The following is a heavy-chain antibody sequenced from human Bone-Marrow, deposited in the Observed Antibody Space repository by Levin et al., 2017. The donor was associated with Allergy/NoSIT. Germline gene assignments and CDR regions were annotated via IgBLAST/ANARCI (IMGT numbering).Heavy chain of an antibody. CDR2: ISYDGSNK. D-gene: IGHD3-9*01. V-gene: IGHV3-30*18. CDR1: GFTFSSYG. CDR3: AKEVIQKLRYFDWLLPGFDY. Sequence: GGSLRLSCAASGFTFSSYGMHWVRQAPGKGLEWVAVISYDGSNKYYADSVKGRFTISRDNSKNTLYLQMNSLRAEDTAVYYCAKEVIQKLRYFDWLLPGFDYWGQGTLVTVSS. J-gene: IGHJ4*02.